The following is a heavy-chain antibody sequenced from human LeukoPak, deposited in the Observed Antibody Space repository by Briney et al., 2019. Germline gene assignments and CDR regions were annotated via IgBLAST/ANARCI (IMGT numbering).Heavy chain of an antibody. CDR3: AKDGRMRGYYYMDV. CDR2: IWYDGSNK. D-gene: IGHD2-8*01. V-gene: IGHV3-33*06. CDR1: RFTFSSYG. J-gene: IGHJ6*03. Sequence: PGRSLRLSCAASRFTFSSYGMHWVRQAPGKGLEWVAVIWYDGSNKYYADSVKGRFTISRDNSKNTLYLQMNSLRAEDTAVYYCAKDGRMRGYYYMDVWGKGTTVTVSS.